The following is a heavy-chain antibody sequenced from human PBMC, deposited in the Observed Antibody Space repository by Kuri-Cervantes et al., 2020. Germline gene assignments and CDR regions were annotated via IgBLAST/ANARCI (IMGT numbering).Heavy chain of an antibody. Sequence: GESLKISCAASGFTFSDYYMGWIRQAPGKGLEWVSYISSSGSTIYYADSVKGRFTISRDNAKNSLYLQMNSLRAEDTAVYYCARDNYDYIWGSYRKFDYWGQGTLVTVSS. D-gene: IGHD3-16*02. V-gene: IGHV3-11*01. CDR3: ARDNYDYIWGSYRKFDY. CDR2: ISSSGSTI. CDR1: GFTFSDYY. J-gene: IGHJ4*02.